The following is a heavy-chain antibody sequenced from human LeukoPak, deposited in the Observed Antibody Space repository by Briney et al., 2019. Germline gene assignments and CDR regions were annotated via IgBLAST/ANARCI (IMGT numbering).Heavy chain of an antibody. CDR2: IFAGDSGA. J-gene: IGHJ4*02. Sequence: GGPRDISVQGSGSPFTTYSIGWVRQMPAKGREWMRNIFAGDSGATYSPSFQGQVTISADKSISTAYLHWSSPTASDTAMYYCVRRMKDSSNVRNGFDYWGQGTLVTVSS. D-gene: IGHD2-2*01. V-gene: IGHV5-51*01. CDR3: VRRMKDSSNVRNGFDY. CDR1: GSPFTTYS.